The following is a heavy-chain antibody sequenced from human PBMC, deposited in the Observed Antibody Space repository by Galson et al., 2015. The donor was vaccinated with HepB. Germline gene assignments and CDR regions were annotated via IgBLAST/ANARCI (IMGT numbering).Heavy chain of an antibody. CDR1: GFTFSSYG. CDR2: ISYDGSNK. D-gene: IGHD3-22*01. V-gene: IGHV3-30*18. CDR3: AKDYYDSSGHFDY. Sequence: SLRLSCAASGFTFSSYGMHWVRQAPGKGLEWVAVISYDGSNKYYADSVKGRFTISRDNSKNTLYLQMNSLRAEDTAVYYCAKDYYDSSGHFDYWGQGTLVTVSS. J-gene: IGHJ4*02.